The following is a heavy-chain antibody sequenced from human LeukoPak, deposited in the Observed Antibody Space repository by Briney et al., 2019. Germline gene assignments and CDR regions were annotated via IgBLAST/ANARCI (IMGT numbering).Heavy chain of an antibody. CDR3: ARRSGYYDTGAYSYFDY. CDR2: IYARGTT. Sequence: PSETLSLTCTVSHDSISGGDDFWNWFRQPAGKGLEWIGRIYARGTTLYSPSLESRVTISLDTSKNHFSLRMTSVTAADTAVYYCARRSGYYDTGAYSYFDYWGQGILVTVSS. V-gene: IGHV4-61*02. CDR1: HDSISGGDDF. D-gene: IGHD3-22*01. J-gene: IGHJ4*02.